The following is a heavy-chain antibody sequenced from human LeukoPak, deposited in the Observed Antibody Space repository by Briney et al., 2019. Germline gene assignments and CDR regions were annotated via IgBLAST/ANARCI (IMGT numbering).Heavy chain of an antibody. CDR1: GFTFSSYW. CDR3: ARGGAESGLWFGELLLGY. J-gene: IGHJ4*02. Sequence: PGGSLRLSCAASGFTFSSYWMHWVRQAPGKGLVWVSRINSDGSSTSYADSVKGRFTISRDNAKNTLYLQMNSLRAEDTAVYYCARGGAESGLWFGELLLGYWGQGTLVTVSS. D-gene: IGHD3-10*01. CDR2: INSDGSST. V-gene: IGHV3-74*01.